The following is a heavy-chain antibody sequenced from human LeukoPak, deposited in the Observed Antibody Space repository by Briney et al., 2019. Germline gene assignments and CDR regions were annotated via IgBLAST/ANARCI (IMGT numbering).Heavy chain of an antibody. V-gene: IGHV3-53*01. J-gene: IGHJ4*02. Sequence: GGSLRLSCVASGFTVSSNYMSWVRQAPGKGLEWVSVIYSGGSTYYADSVKGRFTISRDNSKNTLYLQMNSLRAEDTAVYYCARVVGRRSGYYDYWGQGTLVTVSS. CDR1: GFTVSSNY. CDR3: ARVVGRRSGYYDY. D-gene: IGHD1-26*01. CDR2: IYSGGST.